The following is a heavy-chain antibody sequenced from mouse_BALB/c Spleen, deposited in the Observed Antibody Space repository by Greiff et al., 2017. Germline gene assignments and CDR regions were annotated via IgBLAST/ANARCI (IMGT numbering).Heavy chain of an antibody. V-gene: IGHV14-3*02. J-gene: IGHJ2*01. CDR3: ARVYGSRDY. CDR2: IDPANGNT. CDR1: GFNIKDTY. D-gene: IGHD1-1*01. Sequence: EVHLVESGAELVKPGASVKLSCTASGFNIKDTYMHWVKQRPEQGLEWIGRIDPANGNTKYDPKFQGKATITADTSSNTAYLQLSSLTSEDTAVYYCARVYGSRDYWGQGTTLTVSS.